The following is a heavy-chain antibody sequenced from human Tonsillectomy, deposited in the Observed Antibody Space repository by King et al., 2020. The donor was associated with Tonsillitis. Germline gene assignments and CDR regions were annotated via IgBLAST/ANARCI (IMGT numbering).Heavy chain of an antibody. CDR2: IRSKAYGGTT. Sequence: QLVQSGGGLVQPGRSLRLSCTASGFTFGDYAMSWVRQAPGKGLEWVGFIRSKAYGGTTEYAASVKGRFTISRDDSKSIAYLQMNSLKTEDTAVYYCRGALDDFWSGYPIDYWGQGTLVTVSS. V-gene: IGHV3-49*04. D-gene: IGHD3-3*01. CDR3: RGALDDFWSGYPIDY. J-gene: IGHJ4*02. CDR1: GFTFGDYA.